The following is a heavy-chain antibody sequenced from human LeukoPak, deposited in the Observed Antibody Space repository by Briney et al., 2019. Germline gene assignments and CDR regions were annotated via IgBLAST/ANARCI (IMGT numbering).Heavy chain of an antibody. CDR1: RFTFSNYV. J-gene: IGHJ4*02. V-gene: IGHV3-23*01. CDR2: ISGSGSLT. CDR3: ARAHVVVVAAPDY. Sequence: GGSLRLSCAASRFTFSNYVMSWVRQAPGKGLEWVSAISGSGSLTFYADSVKGRFTISRDNSKNTLYLQMNSLRAEDTAVYYCARAHVVVVAAPDYWGQGTLVTVSS. D-gene: IGHD2-15*01.